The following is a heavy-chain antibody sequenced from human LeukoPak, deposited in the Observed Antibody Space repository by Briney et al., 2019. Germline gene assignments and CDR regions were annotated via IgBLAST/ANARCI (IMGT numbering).Heavy chain of an antibody. J-gene: IGHJ6*02. CDR3: ARDTYYDFWSGYYFSGMDV. CDR2: INPNSGGT. D-gene: IGHD3-3*01. Sequence: ASVKLSCKASGYTFTGYYMHWVRQAPEQGLEWMGWINPNSGGTNYAQKFQGRVTMTRDTSISTAYMELSRLRSDDTAVYYCARDTYYDFWSGYYFSGMDVWGQGTTVTVSS. V-gene: IGHV1-2*02. CDR1: GYTFTGYY.